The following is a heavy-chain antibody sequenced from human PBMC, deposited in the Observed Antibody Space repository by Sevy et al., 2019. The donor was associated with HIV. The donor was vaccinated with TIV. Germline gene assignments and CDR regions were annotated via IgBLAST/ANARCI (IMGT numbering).Heavy chain of an antibody. V-gene: IGHV3-30-3*01. CDR2: ISYDGSNK. D-gene: IGHD4-17*01. J-gene: IGHJ4*02. CDR1: GFTFSSYA. CDR3: XXXXXXXXXYGELGY. Sequence: GGSLRLSCAASGFTFSSYAMHWVRQAPGKGLEWVAVISYDGSNKYYADSVKGRFTISRDNSKNTLYLQMNSLRAEDXXXXXXXXXXXXXXXYGELGYWGQGTLVTVSS.